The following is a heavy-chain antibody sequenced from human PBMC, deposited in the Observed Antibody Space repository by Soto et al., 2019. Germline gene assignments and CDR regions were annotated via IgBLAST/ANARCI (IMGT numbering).Heavy chain of an antibody. CDR3: ASGIQLWLRRINDGYSG. J-gene: IGHJ4*02. Sequence: QVQLVQSGAEVKKPESSVKVSCKAPGGTFSTYAISWVRQAPGQGLEWMGGIIPMFGTANYAQRFQDRVTITADESTKTAYVELTSLRSEDTAVYFCASGIQLWLRRINDGYSGWGQGTLVTVSS. D-gene: IGHD5-18*01. CDR1: GGTFSTYA. V-gene: IGHV1-69*12. CDR2: IIPMFGTA.